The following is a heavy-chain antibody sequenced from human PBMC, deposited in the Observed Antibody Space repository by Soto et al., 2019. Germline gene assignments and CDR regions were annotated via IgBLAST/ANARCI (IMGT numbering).Heavy chain of an antibody. V-gene: IGHV1-69*01. CDR3: ARDGGNNYYDSSGYYSEYNWVDP. J-gene: IGHJ5*02. CDR2: IIPIFGTA. CDR1: GGTFSSYA. Sequence: QVQLVQSGAEVKKPGSSVKVSCKASGGTFSSYAISWVRQAPGHGLEWMGGIIPIFGTANYAQKFQGRGTITEDESTSKAYMELSSLRSEDTAVDYCARDGGNNYYDSSGYYSEYNWVDPWGQGTLVTVSS. D-gene: IGHD3-22*01.